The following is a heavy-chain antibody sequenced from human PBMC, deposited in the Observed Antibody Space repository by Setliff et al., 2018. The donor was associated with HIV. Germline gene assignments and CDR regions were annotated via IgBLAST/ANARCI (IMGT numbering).Heavy chain of an antibody. Sequence: SETLSLTCSVSGVTVNNGYYWTWIRQRPGQGLEWLGYVFYRGTVSYNPSLKSRLTIVVDKPTNKVSLKLTSVTAADTGTYYCGHQSDVTAVVDYWGQGTQVTVSS. CDR2: VFYRGTV. J-gene: IGHJ4*02. CDR3: GHQSDVTAVVDY. CDR1: GVTVNNGYY. V-gene: IGHV4-31*03. D-gene: IGHD2-21*02.